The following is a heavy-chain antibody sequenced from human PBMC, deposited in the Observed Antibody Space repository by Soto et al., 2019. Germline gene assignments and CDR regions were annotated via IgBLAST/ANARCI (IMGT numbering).Heavy chain of an antibody. CDR2: INHSGST. Sequence: QVQLQQWGAGLLKPSETLSLTCAVYGGSFSGYYWSWIRQPPGKGLEWIGEINHSGSTNYNPSLKSRVTISVDTSKNQFSLKLSSVTAADTAVYYCARGLKDSSGWYENTVSDWGQGTLVTVSS. V-gene: IGHV4-34*01. CDR3: ARGLKDSSGWYENTVSD. D-gene: IGHD6-19*01. CDR1: GGSFSGYY. J-gene: IGHJ4*02.